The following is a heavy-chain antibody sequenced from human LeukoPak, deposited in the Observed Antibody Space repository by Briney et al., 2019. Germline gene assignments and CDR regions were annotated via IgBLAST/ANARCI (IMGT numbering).Heavy chain of an antibody. CDR1: GLNFGSYA. V-gene: IGHV3-23*01. J-gene: IGHJ5*02. CDR3: AKGSGSGWYGWFAP. D-gene: IGHD6-19*01. Sequence: GGSLRLSCAASGLNFGSYAMTWVRPAPGKGLEWVSSIDASGGSTYYADSVKGRFTISRDNSKNTFYLQMNTLRADDTAVYYCAKGSGSGWYGWFAPWGQGTLVTVSS. CDR2: IDASGGST.